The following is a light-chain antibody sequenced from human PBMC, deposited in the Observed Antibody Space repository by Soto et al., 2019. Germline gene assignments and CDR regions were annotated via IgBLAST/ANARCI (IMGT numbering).Light chain of an antibody. CDR3: QQRSHWPLT. V-gene: IGKV3-11*01. CDR1: QSVSNNY. J-gene: IGKJ4*01. CDR2: DAS. Sequence: ESVLTQSPGTLSLSQGERATLSCRASQSVSNNYLAWYQHKPGQAPRLLIYDASNRATGIPARFSGSGSRTDFTLIISNLEPEDFAVYYCQQRSHWPLTFGGGTKVDIK.